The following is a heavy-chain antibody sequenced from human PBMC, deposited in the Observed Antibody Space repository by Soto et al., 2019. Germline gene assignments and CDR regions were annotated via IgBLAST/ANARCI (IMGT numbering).Heavy chain of an antibody. CDR2: IVPIFGTT. J-gene: IGHJ6*02. V-gene: IGHV1-69*13. CDR3: ARPDEGSYHSNHHYYYALDV. CDR1: GCVFRRYA. Sequence: ASVKVSCKVSGCVFRRYAISCVRQAPGQVLEWLGGIVPIFGTTNYAQKFLGRVTIVADESTSTAYMDLSSLRSDDTAVYYCARPDEGSYHSNHHYYYALDVWGQGTTVTVSS. D-gene: IGHD3-16*02.